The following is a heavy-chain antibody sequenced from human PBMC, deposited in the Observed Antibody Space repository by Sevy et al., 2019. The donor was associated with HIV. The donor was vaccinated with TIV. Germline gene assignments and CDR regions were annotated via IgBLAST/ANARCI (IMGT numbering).Heavy chain of an antibody. D-gene: IGHD2-15*01. Sequence: ASVKVSCKTSGYTFRNYRITWVRQAPGQGLQWVGWISTYNGDTSYAQQLQGRVTMTTETSTSTAYMELRSLRSDDPAVYYCARGGYYIDSWGQGTLVTVSS. CDR1: GYTFRNYR. J-gene: IGHJ4*02. CDR2: ISTYNGDT. CDR3: ARGGYYIDS. V-gene: IGHV1-18*01.